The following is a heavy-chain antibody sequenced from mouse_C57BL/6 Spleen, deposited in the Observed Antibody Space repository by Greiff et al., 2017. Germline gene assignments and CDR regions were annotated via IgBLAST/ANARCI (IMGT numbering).Heavy chain of an antibody. CDR2: IYWDDDK. V-gene: IGHV8-12*01. CDR3: ARRGMIADWYFDV. Sequence: QVTLKVSGPGLLQSSQTLSLTCSSSGFSLSTSGMGVSWIRQPSGKGLEWLAHIYWDDDKRYNPSLKSRLTISKDTSRNQVFLKITSVDTADTATYDCARRGMIADWYFDVWGTGTTVTVSS. D-gene: IGHD2-4*01. CDR1: GFSLSTSGMG. J-gene: IGHJ1*03.